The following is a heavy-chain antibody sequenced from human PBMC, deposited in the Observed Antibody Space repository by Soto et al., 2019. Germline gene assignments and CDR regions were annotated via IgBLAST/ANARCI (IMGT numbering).Heavy chain of an antibody. J-gene: IGHJ3*02. CDR1: GGSISSGGYY. D-gene: IGHD3-3*01. Sequence: QVQLQEAGPGLVKPSQTLSLTCTVSGGSISSGGYYWSWIRQHPGKGLEWIGYIYYSGSTYYNLYLKSRVTISVDTSKNQVSLKLSSVTAADTAVYSCARIGVADAFDIRGQVKMVTVSS. V-gene: IGHV4-31*03. CDR3: ARIGVADAFDI. CDR2: IYYSGST.